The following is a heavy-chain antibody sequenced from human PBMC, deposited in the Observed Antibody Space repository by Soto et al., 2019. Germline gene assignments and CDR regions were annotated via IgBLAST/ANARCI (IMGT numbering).Heavy chain of an antibody. CDR3: AKGAGSHDAFDT. CDR2: ISYDGSNK. V-gene: IGHV3-30*18. D-gene: IGHD3-10*01. J-gene: IGHJ3*02. CDR1: GFTFSSYG. Sequence: GGSLRLSYAASGFTFSSYGMHWVRQAPGKGLEWVAVISYDGSNKYYADSVKGRFAISRDNSKNTLYLQMNSLRAEDTAVYYCAKGAGSHDAFDTWGQGTMVTVSS.